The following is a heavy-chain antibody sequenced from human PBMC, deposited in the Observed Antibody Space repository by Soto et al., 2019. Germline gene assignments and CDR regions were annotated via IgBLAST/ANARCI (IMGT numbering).Heavy chain of an antibody. D-gene: IGHD6-13*01. V-gene: IGHV4-59*01. CDR3: GLYRREAVAGYALDN. J-gene: IGHJ4*02. CDR2: VYNSGST. Sequence: PSETLSLTCTVSGGSISSNYWTWIRQPPGKGLDWIGYVYNSGSTNYNPSLKSRVTISEDTSKHQFSLTVNSMTAADTAVYYCGLYRREAVAGYALDNWGQGILVTVSS. CDR1: GGSISSNY.